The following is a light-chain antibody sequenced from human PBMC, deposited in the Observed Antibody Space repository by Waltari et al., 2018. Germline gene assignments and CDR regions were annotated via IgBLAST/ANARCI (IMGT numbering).Light chain of an antibody. CDR1: QSVSRD. V-gene: IGKV3-11*01. Sequence: EIVLTQSPATLSLSPGERATLPCRASQSVSRDLAWYQQNPGQAPRLLICDASNRATGIPARFSGSGSGTDFTLTITSLEPEDFTVYYCQHRSDWPLTFGGGTKVEIK. CDR2: DAS. J-gene: IGKJ4*01. CDR3: QHRSDWPLT.